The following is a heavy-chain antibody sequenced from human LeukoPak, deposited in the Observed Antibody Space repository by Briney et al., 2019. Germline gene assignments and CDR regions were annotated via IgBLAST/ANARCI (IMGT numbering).Heavy chain of an antibody. J-gene: IGHJ4*02. D-gene: IGHD3-22*01. CDR2: ISAYNGNT. V-gene: IGHV1-18*01. Sequence: ASVKVSCKPSGYTFTNYGFTWVRQAPGQGLEWMGWISAYNGNTNYARKVQDRITMTTDISTSTAYMELRSLGSDDTAVYRCARGLYYDTNGYPALQYWGQGTLVTVSS. CDR1: GYTFTNYG. CDR3: ARGLYYDTNGYPALQY.